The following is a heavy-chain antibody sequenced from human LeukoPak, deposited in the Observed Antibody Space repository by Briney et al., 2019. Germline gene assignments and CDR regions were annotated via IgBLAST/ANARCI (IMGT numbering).Heavy chain of an antibody. D-gene: IGHD3-22*01. V-gene: IGHV1-18*01. Sequence: ASVKVSCKASGYTFTSYGISWVRQAPGQGLEWMGWISAYNGNTNYAQKLQGRATMTTDTSTSTAYMELRSLRSDDTAVYYCARDEGYYYSSGYFDWGQGTLVTVSS. CDR3: ARDEGYYYSSGYFD. J-gene: IGHJ4*02. CDR1: GYTFTSYG. CDR2: ISAYNGNT.